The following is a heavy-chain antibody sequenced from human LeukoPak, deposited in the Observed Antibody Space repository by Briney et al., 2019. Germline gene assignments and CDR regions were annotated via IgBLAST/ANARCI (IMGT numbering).Heavy chain of an antibody. D-gene: IGHD3-10*01. CDR3: ARDPYPLLRFGEHYYFDY. Sequence: ASVKVSCKASGYTFTGYYMHWVRQAPGQGLEWMGWINPNSGGTNYAQKFQGRVTMTRDTSISTAYMELSRLRSDDTAVYYCARDPYPLLRFGEHYYFDYWGQGTLVTVSS. CDR2: INPNSGGT. V-gene: IGHV1-2*02. J-gene: IGHJ4*02. CDR1: GYTFTGYY.